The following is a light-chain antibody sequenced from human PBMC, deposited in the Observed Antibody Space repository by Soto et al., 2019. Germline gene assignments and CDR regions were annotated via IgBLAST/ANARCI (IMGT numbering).Light chain of an antibody. CDR1: SSDVGHYDR. V-gene: IGLV2-18*02. CDR3: SSYTTSSTYV. Sequence: QSALTQPPSVSGSPGQSVTNSCTGTSSDVGHYDRVSWYQQPPGTAPKLMIYEVTNRPSGVPDRFSGSKSGNTASLIISGLQAEDEADYYCSSYTTSSTYVFGPGTKLTVL. J-gene: IGLJ1*01. CDR2: EVT.